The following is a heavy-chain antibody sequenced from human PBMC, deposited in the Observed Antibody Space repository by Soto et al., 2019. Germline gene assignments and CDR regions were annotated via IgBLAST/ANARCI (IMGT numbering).Heavy chain of an antibody. CDR2: LYYSGST. V-gene: IGHV4-59*02. D-gene: IGHD6-19*01. Sequence: TSETLSLTCTVSGGSVSSFFWSWIRQPPGRGLEWIGYLYYSGSTHYSPSLKSRVTISVDTSKNQFSLKLNSVTAADTAVYYCARARHGWTFFDYWSQGTLVTVSS. CDR1: GGSVSSFF. J-gene: IGHJ4*02. CDR3: ARARHGWTFFDY.